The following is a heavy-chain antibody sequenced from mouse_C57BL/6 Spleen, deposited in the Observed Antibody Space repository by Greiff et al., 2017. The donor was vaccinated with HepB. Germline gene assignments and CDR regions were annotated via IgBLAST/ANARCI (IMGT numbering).Heavy chain of an antibody. CDR1: GYTFTSYW. CDR3: ARLDPYHGGDY. J-gene: IGHJ4*01. Sequence: VQLQQSGAELVKPGASVKLSCKASGYTFTSYWMHWVKQRPGQGLEWIGMIHPNSGSTNYNEKFKSKATLTVDKSSSTAYMQLSSLTSEDAAVYYYARLDPYHGGDYWGQGTSVTVSS. CDR2: IHPNSGST. D-gene: IGHD2-10*01. V-gene: IGHV1-64*01.